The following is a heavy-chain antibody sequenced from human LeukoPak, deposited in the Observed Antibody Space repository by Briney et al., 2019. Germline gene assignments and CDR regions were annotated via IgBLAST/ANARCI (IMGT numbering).Heavy chain of an antibody. Sequence: GGSLRLSCAASGFTFSSYAMHWVRQAPGKGLEWVAVISYDGSNKYYADSVKGRFTISRDNSKNTLYLQMNSLRAEDTAVYYCARGDGGDWRGDYFDYWGQGTLVTVSS. D-gene: IGHD2-21*02. V-gene: IGHV3-30-3*01. CDR2: ISYDGSNK. CDR3: ARGDGGDWRGDYFDY. CDR1: GFTFSSYA. J-gene: IGHJ4*02.